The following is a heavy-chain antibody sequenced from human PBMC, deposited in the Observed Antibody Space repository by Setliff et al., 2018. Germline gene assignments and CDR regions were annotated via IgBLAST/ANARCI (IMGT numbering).Heavy chain of an antibody. Sequence: PSETLSLTCAVSGFSITNGYYWGWIRQSPGKQLEWIGNIFQSGITFYNPSLKSRVTISPDTSKNQFHLTVKSVTEADTAVYYCARALRSPLGGTAFVPVHFDPWGQGILVTVSS. D-gene: IGHD3-16*01. CDR3: ARALRSPLGGTAFVPVHFDP. J-gene: IGHJ5*02. CDR1: GFSITNGYY. V-gene: IGHV4-38-2*01. CDR2: IFQSGIT.